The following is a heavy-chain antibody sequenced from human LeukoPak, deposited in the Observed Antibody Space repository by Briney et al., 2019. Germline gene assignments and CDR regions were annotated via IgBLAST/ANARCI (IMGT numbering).Heavy chain of an antibody. D-gene: IGHD3-22*01. J-gene: IGHJ4*02. Sequence: GASVKVSCKASGGTFSSYAISWVRQAPGQGLEWMGGIIPIFGTANYAQKFQGRVTITADESTSTAYMELSSLRSEDTAVYYCARPHTYYYDSSGYYYGGYFDYWGQGTLVTVSS. CDR1: GGTFSSYA. CDR3: ARPHTYYYDSSGYYYGGYFDY. CDR2: IIPIFGTA. V-gene: IGHV1-69*13.